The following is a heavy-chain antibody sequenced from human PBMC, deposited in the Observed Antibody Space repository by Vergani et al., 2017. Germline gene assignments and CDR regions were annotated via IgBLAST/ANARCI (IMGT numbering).Heavy chain of an antibody. V-gene: IGHV4-30-4*01. CDR2: IYYSGST. CDR3: ASIVVVPXARGVDYYYYYMDV. CDR1: GGSISSGDYY. J-gene: IGHJ6*03. Sequence: QVQLQESGPGLVKPSQTLSLTCTVSGGSISSGDYYWSWIRQPPGKGLEWIGYIYYSGSTYYNPSLKSRVTISVDTSKNQFSLKLSSVTAADTAVYYCASIVVVPXARGVDYYYYYMDVWGKGTTVTVSS. D-gene: IGHD2-2*01.